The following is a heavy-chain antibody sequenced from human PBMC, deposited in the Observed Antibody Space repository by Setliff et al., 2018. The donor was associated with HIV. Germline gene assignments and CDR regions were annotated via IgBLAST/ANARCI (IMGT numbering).Heavy chain of an antibody. CDR2: ITDDGTA. D-gene: IGHD2-8*01. CDR1: GGSLTNYY. V-gene: IGHV4-34*01. J-gene: IGHJ6*02. Sequence: SETLSLTCAVYGGSLTNYYWSWIRQSPGKGLEWIGEITDDGTATYTSSLKSRVTISLDTSKKQLSLKVTSVTVADTAIYYCARGRSCESDWCWLYYNYYYGMDVWAQGTAVTVSS. CDR3: ARGRSCESDWCWLYYNYYYGMDV.